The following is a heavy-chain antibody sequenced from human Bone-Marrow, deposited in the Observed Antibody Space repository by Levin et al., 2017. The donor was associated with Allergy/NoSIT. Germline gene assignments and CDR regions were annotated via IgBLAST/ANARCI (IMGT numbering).Heavy chain of an antibody. CDR1: GYIFTSYW. J-gene: IGHJ4*02. CDR3: ARQGGRYSGNLDY. D-gene: IGHD5-12*01. V-gene: IGHV5-51*01. Sequence: GESLKISCKGSGYIFTSYWIGWVRQMPGKGLEWMGIIYPGDSDTRYSPSFQGQVTISADRSTSTAYLQWSSLKASDTAMYYCARQGGRYSGNLDYWGQGTLVTVSS. CDR2: IYPGDSDT.